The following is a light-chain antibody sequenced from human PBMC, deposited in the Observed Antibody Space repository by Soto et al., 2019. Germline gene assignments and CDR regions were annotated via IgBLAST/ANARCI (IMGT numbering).Light chain of an antibody. CDR3: LQGTHCPLT. CDR2: KVS. J-gene: IGKJ1*01. CDR1: QSLVYSDGNTY. V-gene: IGKV2-30*01. Sequence: DVVMTQSPLSLPVTLGQPASISCRSSQSLVYSDGNTYLNWVQQRSGQSPRRLIFKVSNRDSGVSVRFGGSGGSAYFILEISRVEVDGVGVYDCLQGTHCPLTFGQGTKVEIK.